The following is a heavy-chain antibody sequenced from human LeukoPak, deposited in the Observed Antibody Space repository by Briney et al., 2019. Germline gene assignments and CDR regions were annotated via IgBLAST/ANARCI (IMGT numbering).Heavy chain of an antibody. D-gene: IGHD3-22*01. CDR3: AGGYYYDSSGYYGIDY. CDR2: LYYSGSN. CDR1: GGSISTYF. Sequence: SETLSLTCTVSGGSISTYFWSWIRQPPGKGLEWIGYLYYSGSNNYNPSLKSRVTRSLDTSKNQFSLKLSSVTAADTAMYYCAGGYYYDSSGYYGIDYWGQGTLVTVSS. J-gene: IGHJ4*02. V-gene: IGHV4-59*01.